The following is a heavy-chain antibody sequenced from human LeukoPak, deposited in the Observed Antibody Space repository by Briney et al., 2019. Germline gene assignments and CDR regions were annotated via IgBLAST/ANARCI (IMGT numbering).Heavy chain of an antibody. CDR3: ARGIAAAGHGMDV. D-gene: IGHD6-13*01. V-gene: IGHV3-21*01. CDR1: GLTFSGYI. Sequence: GGSLRLSCAASGLTFSGYIMNWVRQAPGKGLEWVSSISTSGTYMDYADSVKGRFIISRDNSKNSLSLQMNSLRAEDTAVYSCARGIAAAGHGMDVWGQGTTVTVSS. CDR2: ISTSGTYM. J-gene: IGHJ6*02.